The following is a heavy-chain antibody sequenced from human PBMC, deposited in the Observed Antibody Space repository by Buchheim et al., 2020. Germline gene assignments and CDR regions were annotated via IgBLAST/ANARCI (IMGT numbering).Heavy chain of an antibody. Sequence: QLVESGGGLVHPGGSLRLSCAASGFTFTTSWMTWVRQAPGKGLEWVANIKQDGSEKYYVDSVKGRFTISRDNAKNSMYLKMNSLRADDTAVYYCARDRIVEYSSSSTYGWFDTWGQGTL. D-gene: IGHD6-6*01. V-gene: IGHV3-7*01. CDR1: GFTFTTSW. CDR2: IKQDGSEK. J-gene: IGHJ5*02. CDR3: ARDRIVEYSSSSTYGWFDT.